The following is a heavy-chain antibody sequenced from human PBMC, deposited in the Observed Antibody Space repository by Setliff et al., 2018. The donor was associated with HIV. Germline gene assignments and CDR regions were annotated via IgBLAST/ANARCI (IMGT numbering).Heavy chain of an antibody. Sequence: SETLSLTRAVSCYSISIGYYWGWIRQPPGKGLDWIGSIYHSGSTYYNPSLKSRVTISVDTSKNQFSLNLTSVTAADTAVYYCSRTLRAAAMGYFDYWGQGTLVTVSS. J-gene: IGHJ4*02. CDR3: SRTLRAAAMGYFDY. D-gene: IGHD5-18*01. CDR2: IYHSGST. CDR1: CYSISIGYY. V-gene: IGHV4-38-2*01.